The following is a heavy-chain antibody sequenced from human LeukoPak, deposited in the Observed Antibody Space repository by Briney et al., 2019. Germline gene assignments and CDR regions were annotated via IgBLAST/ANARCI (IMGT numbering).Heavy chain of an antibody. Sequence: KPSQTLSLTCTVSGGSISSGDYYWSWIRQPPGKGLEWIGYIYYSGSTYYNPSLKSRVTMSVDTSKNQFSLKLSSVTAADTAVYYCARAVGAIDFDYWGQGTLVTVSS. V-gene: IGHV4-30-4*08. J-gene: IGHJ4*02. CDR2: IYYSGST. D-gene: IGHD1-26*01. CDR3: ARAVGAIDFDY. CDR1: GGSISSGDYY.